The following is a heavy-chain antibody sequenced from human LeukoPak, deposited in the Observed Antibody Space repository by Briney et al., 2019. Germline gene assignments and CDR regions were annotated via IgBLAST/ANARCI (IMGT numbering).Heavy chain of an antibody. V-gene: IGHV3-48*03. CDR3: ARDTDYGGPFDY. D-gene: IGHD4-23*01. CDR2: ISSGGSTI. CDR1: GFTFSSYE. J-gene: IGHJ4*02. Sequence: GGSLRLSCAASGFTFSSYEMRWVRQVPGKGLEWVSYISSGGSTIYYADSVKGRFTISRDSAKNSLYLQMNSLRAEDTAVYYCARDTDYGGPFDYWGQGTLVTVSS.